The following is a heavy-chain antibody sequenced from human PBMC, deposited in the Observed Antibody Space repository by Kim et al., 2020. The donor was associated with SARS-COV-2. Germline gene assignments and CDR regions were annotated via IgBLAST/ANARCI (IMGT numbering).Heavy chain of an antibody. CDR3: GVTRNFAVAGAN. D-gene: IGHD6-19*01. Sequence: CYMDSVKGRFTIARDNAKNSLYLQMNGLRAEDTAVYYCGVTRNFAVAGANWGQGTLVTVSS. V-gene: IGHV3-7*01. J-gene: IGHJ4*02.